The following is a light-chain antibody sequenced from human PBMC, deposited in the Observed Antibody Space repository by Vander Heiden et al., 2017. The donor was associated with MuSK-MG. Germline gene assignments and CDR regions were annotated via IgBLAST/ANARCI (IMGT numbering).Light chain of an antibody. J-gene: IGKJ1*01. CDR2: GIS. CDR1: QSVSATF. CDR3: QQYGSSPRT. V-gene: IGKV3-20*01. Sequence: EIVLTQPPGTLSLSPGERATLSCRASQSVSATFLAWYQQKPGQAPRLLIYGISTRATGIPDRFSGSGSGTDFTLTISRLEPDDFAMYYCQQYGSSPRTFGQGTRVEIK.